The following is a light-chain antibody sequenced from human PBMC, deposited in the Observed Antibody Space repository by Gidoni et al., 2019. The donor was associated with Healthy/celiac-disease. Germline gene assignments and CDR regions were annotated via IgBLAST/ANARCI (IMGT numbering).Light chain of an antibody. J-gene: IGKJ4*01. Sequence: TQSPDSLAVSLCERATIICKSSQSVLYSSNNKHYLAWYQQKPGQPPKLLIYRASTREAGVPDRFSGSGSGTDFTLTISSLQAEDVAVYYCQQYYSTPPTFXGXTKVEIK. CDR1: QSVLYSSNNKHY. V-gene: IGKV4-1*01. CDR3: QQYYSTPPT. CDR2: RAS.